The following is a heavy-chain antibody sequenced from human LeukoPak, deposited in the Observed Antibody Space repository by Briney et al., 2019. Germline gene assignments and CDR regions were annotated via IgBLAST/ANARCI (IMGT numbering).Heavy chain of an antibody. CDR3: ARTFEYSSSHFDY. Sequence: PSETLSLTCAVYGGSFSGYYRSWIRQPPGKGLEWIGEIYHTGSTNYNPSLKSRVTISVDKSKNQFSLKLSSVTAADTAVYYCARTFEYSSSHFDYWGQGTLVTVPS. V-gene: IGHV4-34*01. J-gene: IGHJ4*02. CDR2: IYHTGST. D-gene: IGHD6-6*01. CDR1: GGSFSGYY.